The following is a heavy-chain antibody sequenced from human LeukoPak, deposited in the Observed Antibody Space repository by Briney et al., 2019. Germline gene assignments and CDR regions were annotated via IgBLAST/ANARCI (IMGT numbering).Heavy chain of an antibody. CDR1: GFIFSSYA. Sequence: GGSLRLSCAASGFIFSSYAMSWVRQAPGKGLEWVSTISGSGGSTYYADSVKGRFTISRDNSKNTVYLQMNSLRAEDTAVYYCAKDRSCINDVGHGFIDYWGQGTLVTVSS. J-gene: IGHJ4*02. V-gene: IGHV3-23*01. CDR3: AKDRSCINDVGHGFIDY. D-gene: IGHD2-8*01. CDR2: ISGSGGST.